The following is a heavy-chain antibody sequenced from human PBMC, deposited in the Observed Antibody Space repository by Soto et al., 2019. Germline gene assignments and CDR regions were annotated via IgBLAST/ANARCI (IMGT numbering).Heavy chain of an antibody. CDR2: ISYDGSNK. CDR3: ARSLALWFGELSTMGYGMDV. CDR1: GFTFSSYA. D-gene: IGHD3-10*01. Sequence: QVQLVESGGGVVQPGRSLRLSCAASGFTFSSYAMHWVRQAPGKGLEWVAVISYDGSNKYYADSVKGRFTISRDNSKNTLYLQMNSLRAEDTAVYYCARSLALWFGELSTMGYGMDVWGQGTTVTVSS. V-gene: IGHV3-30-3*01. J-gene: IGHJ6*02.